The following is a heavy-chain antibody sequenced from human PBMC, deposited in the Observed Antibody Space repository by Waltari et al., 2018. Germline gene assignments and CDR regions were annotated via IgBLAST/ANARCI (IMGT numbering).Heavy chain of an antibody. CDR2: IYYSGST. Sequence: QVQLQESGPGLVKPSETLSLTRTVSGGSISSYYWGWIRQPPGKGLEWIGYIYYSGSTNYNPSLKSRVTISVDTSKNQFSLKLSSVTAADTAVYYCAGDVDTAIVPGVWGQGTLVTVSS. V-gene: IGHV4-59*01. D-gene: IGHD5-18*01. J-gene: IGHJ4*02. CDR3: AGDVDTAIVPGV. CDR1: GGSISSYY.